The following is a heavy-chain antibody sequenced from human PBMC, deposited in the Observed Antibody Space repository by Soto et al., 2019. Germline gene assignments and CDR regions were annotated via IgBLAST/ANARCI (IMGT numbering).Heavy chain of an antibody. CDR3: ARTSVNWGSRGLVDY. CDR2: LYWDDDK. CDR1: GFSLSTSGVG. Sequence: QITLKESGPTLVKPTQTLTLTCTFSGFSLSTSGVGVGWIRQPPGKALAWLAFLYWDDDKRYSPSLKSRLTITKDTSKNQVPLTMTNMDPVDTATYYCARTSVNWGSRGLVDYWGQGTLVTVAS. D-gene: IGHD7-27*01. V-gene: IGHV2-5*02. J-gene: IGHJ4*02.